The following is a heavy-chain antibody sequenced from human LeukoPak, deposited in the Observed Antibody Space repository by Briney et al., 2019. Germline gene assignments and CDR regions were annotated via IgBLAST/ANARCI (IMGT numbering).Heavy chain of an antibody. CDR3: ARSSYGSGSYGGSFDY. J-gene: IGHJ4*02. CDR2: IYPGDSDT. Sequence: GESLKISCKGSGYSFTSYWIGWVRQMPGKGLEWMGIIYPGDSDTRYSPSFQGQVTISADKSISTAYLQWSSLKASDTAMYYCARSSYGSGSYGGSFDYWGQGTLVTVSS. V-gene: IGHV5-51*01. D-gene: IGHD3-10*01. CDR1: GYSFTSYW.